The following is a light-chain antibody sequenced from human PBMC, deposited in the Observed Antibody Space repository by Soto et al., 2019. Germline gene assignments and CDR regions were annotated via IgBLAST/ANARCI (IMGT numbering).Light chain of an antibody. CDR2: AAS. CDR1: QGISSY. V-gene: IGKV1-9*01. J-gene: IGKJ5*01. Sequence: DIQLTPSPSFLSASVGDRVTITCRASQGISSYLAWYQQKPGKAPKLLIYAASTLQSGVPSRFSRSGSGTELSLPITSLQPEDFATYCCQRHNSYPITFGQGTPLEIK. CDR3: QRHNSYPIT.